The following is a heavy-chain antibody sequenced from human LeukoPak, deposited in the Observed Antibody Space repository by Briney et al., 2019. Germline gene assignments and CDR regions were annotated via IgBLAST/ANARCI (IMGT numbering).Heavy chain of an antibody. Sequence: GGSLRLSCAASGFTVSSNHMSWVRQAPGKGLEWVSVIYSGGSTYYADSVKGRFTISRDNSKTTLFLQMNSLRAEDTAVYYCAGLRAGRFDYWGQGTLVTVSS. CDR1: GFTVSSNH. CDR2: IYSGGST. D-gene: IGHD1-1*01. J-gene: IGHJ4*02. CDR3: AGLRAGRFDY. V-gene: IGHV3-66*02.